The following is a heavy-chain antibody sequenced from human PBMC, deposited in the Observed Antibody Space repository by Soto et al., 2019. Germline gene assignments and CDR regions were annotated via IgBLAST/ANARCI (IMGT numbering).Heavy chain of an antibody. CDR2: IYYSGST. V-gene: IGHV4-61*01. Sequence: SETLSLTCTVSGGSVSSGSYYWSWIRQPPGKGLEWIGYIYYSGSTNYNPSLKSRVTISVDTSKNQFSLKLSSVTAADTAVYYCARSLASRGITGTTRWFDPWGQGTLVTVSS. D-gene: IGHD1-7*01. J-gene: IGHJ5*02. CDR3: ARSLASRGITGTTRWFDP. CDR1: GGSVSSGSYY.